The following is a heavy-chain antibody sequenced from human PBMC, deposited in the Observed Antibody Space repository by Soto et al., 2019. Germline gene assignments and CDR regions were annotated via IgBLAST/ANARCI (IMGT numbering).Heavy chain of an antibody. CDR1: GGTFSSYA. D-gene: IGHD2-15*01. J-gene: IGHJ6*02. V-gene: IGHV1-69*01. CDR2: IIPIFGTA. Sequence: QVQLVQSGAEVKKPGSSVKVSCKAPGGTFSSYAISWVRQAPGQGLEWMGGIIPIFGTAKYAQKFQGRVTITADEFTSTGYMELSSLRSEDTAVYYCARSQGGSSSLDIYYYYYYGMDVLGQGTTVTVSS. CDR3: ARSQGGSSSLDIYYYYYYGMDV.